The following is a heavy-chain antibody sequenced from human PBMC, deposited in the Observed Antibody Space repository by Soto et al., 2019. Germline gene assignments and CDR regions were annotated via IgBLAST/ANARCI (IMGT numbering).Heavy chain of an antibody. CDR1: GGSISSYY. Sequence: PSETLSLTCTVSGGSISSYYWSWIRQPPGKGLEWIGYIYYSGSTNYNPSLKSRATISLDTSKNQFSLKVSSVTAADTAVYYCARAPYYYILTGLRSSYYFDSWGQGIQVTVSS. D-gene: IGHD3-9*01. CDR2: IYYSGST. J-gene: IGHJ4*02. V-gene: IGHV4-59*01. CDR3: ARAPYYYILTGLRSSYYFDS.